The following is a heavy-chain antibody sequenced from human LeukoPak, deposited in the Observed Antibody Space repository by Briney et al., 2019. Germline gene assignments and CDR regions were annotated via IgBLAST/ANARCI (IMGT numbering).Heavy chain of an antibody. CDR1: AGSISSSSYY. J-gene: IGHJ4*02. CDR3: ARLGPGTTSFDY. Sequence: PSQTLSLTCTVSAGSISSSSYYWVWLRQPPGKGLEWIGSIYYSGSTYYNPSLKSRLTISVDTSETQFSLRLNSLAAADTAVYYCARLGPGTTSFDYWGQGTLVTVSS. CDR2: IYYSGST. D-gene: IGHD1-1*01. V-gene: IGHV4-39*01.